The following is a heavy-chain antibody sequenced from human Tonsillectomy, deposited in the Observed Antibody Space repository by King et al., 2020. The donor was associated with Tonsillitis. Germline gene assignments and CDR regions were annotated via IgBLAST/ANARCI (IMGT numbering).Heavy chain of an antibody. Sequence: VQLVESGGGLVQPGGSLRLSCAASGFTFSSYSMNWVRQAPGKGLEWVSYISGCSSTIYYADSVKGRFTISRDNAKNSLYLQMNSLRAEDTAVYYCARNDFWSGPNYYYGMDVWGQGTTVTVSS. CDR2: ISGCSSTI. CDR3: ARNDFWSGPNYYYGMDV. V-gene: IGHV3-48*01. D-gene: IGHD3-3*01. CDR1: GFTFSSYS. J-gene: IGHJ6*02.